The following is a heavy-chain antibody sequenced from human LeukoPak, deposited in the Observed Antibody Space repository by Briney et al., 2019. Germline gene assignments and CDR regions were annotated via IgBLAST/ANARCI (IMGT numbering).Heavy chain of an antibody. V-gene: IGHV6-1*01. D-gene: IGHD1-26*01. CDR1: GGSLSSNSAA. J-gene: IGHJ4*02. CDR3: ASIVGRQRDS. Sequence: SQTLSLTHPISGGSLSSNSAAWNWIKQSPSRSVEWLGRTDYRYKWSNDDALSVKGRITINPDKANNQFSLQLKYVSPADTAVYYCASIVGRQRDSWGQGTLVTVSS. CDR2: TDYRYKWSN.